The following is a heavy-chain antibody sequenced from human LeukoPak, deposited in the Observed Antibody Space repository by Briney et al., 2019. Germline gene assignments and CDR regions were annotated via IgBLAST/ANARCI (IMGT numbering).Heavy chain of an antibody. V-gene: IGHV1-2*02. Sequence: ASVKVSCKASGYTFTCYYMHWVRQAPGQGLEWMGWINPNSGGTNYAQKFQGRVTMTRDTSISTAYMELSRLRSDDTAVYYCARESIAAAYWFDPWGQGTLVTVSS. J-gene: IGHJ5*02. CDR1: GYTFTCYY. D-gene: IGHD6-13*01. CDR2: INPNSGGT. CDR3: ARESIAAAYWFDP.